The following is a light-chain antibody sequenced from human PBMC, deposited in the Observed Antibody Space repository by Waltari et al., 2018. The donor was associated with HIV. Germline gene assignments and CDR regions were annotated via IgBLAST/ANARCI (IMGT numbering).Light chain of an antibody. CDR3: QQYNSYPVT. Sequence: DLQITQAHSTLSASIGDRFTIPCRASKSISRWLAWYQQIPGKAHKLLIYMASSLESGVPSRFSGSGAGTEFTLTISSLQPDDFATYYCQQYNSYPVTFGQGPKLEIK. V-gene: IGKV1-5*03. CDR1: KSISRW. J-gene: IGKJ2*01. CDR2: MAS.